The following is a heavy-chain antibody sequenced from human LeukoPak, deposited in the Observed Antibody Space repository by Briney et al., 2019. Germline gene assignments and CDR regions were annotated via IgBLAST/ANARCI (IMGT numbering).Heavy chain of an antibody. D-gene: IGHD6-19*01. CDR3: ARGRYSSGWFFDY. Sequence: WIGYIYYSGSTYYNPSLKSRVTISVDTSKNQFSLKLSSVTAADTAVYYCARGRYSSGWFFDYWGQGTLVTVSS. V-gene: IGHV4-30-4*01. J-gene: IGHJ4*02. CDR2: IYYSGST.